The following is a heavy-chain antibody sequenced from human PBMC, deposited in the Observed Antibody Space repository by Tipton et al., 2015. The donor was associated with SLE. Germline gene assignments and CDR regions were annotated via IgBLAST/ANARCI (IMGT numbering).Heavy chain of an antibody. V-gene: IGHV4-59*11. CDR3: GHYFYDATGNQSVDE. CDR1: GVSISDHY. D-gene: IGHD3-22*01. J-gene: IGHJ1*01. CDR2: VFYSGSS. Sequence: TLSLTCTVSGVSISDHYWTWIWQPPGKGLEWLAYVFYSGSSNFNRAHYNPSLMRRVTISVDTSKNQFSLHLTSVTSADTAVYYCGHYFYDATGNQSVDEWGQGALFTVSS.